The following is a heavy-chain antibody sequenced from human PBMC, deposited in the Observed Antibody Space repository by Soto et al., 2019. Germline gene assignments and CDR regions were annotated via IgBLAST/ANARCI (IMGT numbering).Heavy chain of an antibody. Sequence: QVQLVESGGGVVQPGRSLRLSCAASGFTFSSYGMHWVRQAPGKGLEWVAVIWYDGSNKYYADSVKGRFTISRDNSKNTMYLQMNSLRAEDTAVYYCARDLAGPGGNSVDCWGQGTLVTVSS. V-gene: IGHV3-33*01. CDR1: GFTFSSYG. CDR3: ARDLAGPGGNSVDC. CDR2: IWYDGSNK. D-gene: IGHD4-4*01. J-gene: IGHJ4*02.